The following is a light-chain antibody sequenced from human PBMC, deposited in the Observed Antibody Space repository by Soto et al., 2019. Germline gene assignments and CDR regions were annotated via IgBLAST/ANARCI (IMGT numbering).Light chain of an antibody. CDR1: QSLLHSNGYNY. CDR3: MQALQTPLT. CDR2: WGS. J-gene: IGKJ4*01. Sequence: DIVMTQSPLSQPVTPGEPASISCRSSQSLLHSNGYNYLDWYVQKPGQSPQLLIYWGSNRASGVPDRFSGSGSGTDFTLKISRVEADDVGVYYCMQALQTPLTFGGGTKVEI. V-gene: IGKV2-28*01.